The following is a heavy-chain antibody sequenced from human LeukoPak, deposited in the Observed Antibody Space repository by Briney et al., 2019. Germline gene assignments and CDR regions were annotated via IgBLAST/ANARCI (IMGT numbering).Heavy chain of an antibody. CDR2: IIPILDMS. V-gene: IGHV1-69*04. Sequence: EASVKVSCKASGGTFDNYAFSWVRQAPGLGLEWMGRIIPILDMSNYAQKFHGRVTITADKSTSTAFMELSSLRSEDTAVYYCARARQARHAFDIWGQGTMVTVSS. J-gene: IGHJ3*02. CDR1: GGTFDNYA. CDR3: ARARQARHAFDI. D-gene: IGHD6-25*01.